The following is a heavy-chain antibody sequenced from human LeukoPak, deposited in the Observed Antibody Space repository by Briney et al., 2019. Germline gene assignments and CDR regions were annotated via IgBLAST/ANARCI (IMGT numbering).Heavy chain of an antibody. CDR2: ISGSGGST. CDR1: GFTFSSYA. D-gene: IGHD2-2*01. CDR3: AKDFLVVPAAIDY. J-gene: IGHJ4*02. V-gene: IGHV3-23*01. Sequence: PGGSLRLSCAASGFTFSSYAMSWVRQAPGKGLEWVSAISGSGGSTYYADSVKGRFTISRDNSKNTLYPQMNSLRAEDTAVYYCAKDFLVVPAAIDYWGQGTLVTVSS.